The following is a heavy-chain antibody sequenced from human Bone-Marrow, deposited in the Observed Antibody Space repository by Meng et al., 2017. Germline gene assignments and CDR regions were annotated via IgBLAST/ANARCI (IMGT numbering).Heavy chain of an antibody. Sequence: QVQLQDPGTGLVKPSQTLSLTCTVSGGSISSGGYYWSWIRQHPGKGLEWIGYIYYSGSTYYNPSLKSRVTISVDTSMNQFSLKMTSVTAADTAVYYCARDRSGYSLFDYWGQGTLVTVSS. V-gene: IGHV4-31*03. J-gene: IGHJ4*02. D-gene: IGHD5-18*01. CDR1: GGSISSGGYY. CDR3: ARDRSGYSLFDY. CDR2: IYYSGST.